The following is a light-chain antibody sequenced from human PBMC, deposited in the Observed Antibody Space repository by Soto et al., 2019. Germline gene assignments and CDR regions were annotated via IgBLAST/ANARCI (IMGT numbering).Light chain of an antibody. J-gene: IGKJ5*01. CDR1: QSVSSNY. V-gene: IGKV3-20*01. CDR2: GAS. Sequence: EIVLTQSPGTLSLSPGERATLSCRASQSVSSNYLAWYQQKPGQAPRLLISGASRRATGIPDRFGGSGSGKDLSLIISRLEPEDLAVYYCQQYGSSTQVTFGQGTRLEIK. CDR3: QQYGSSTQVT.